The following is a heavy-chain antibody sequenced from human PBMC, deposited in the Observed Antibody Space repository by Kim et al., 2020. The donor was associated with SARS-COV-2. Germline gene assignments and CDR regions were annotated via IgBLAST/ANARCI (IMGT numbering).Heavy chain of an antibody. V-gene: IGHV3-33*01. CDR3: ARIPQYGDYWYFDL. CDR2: IWYDGSNK. CDR1: GFTFSSYG. Sequence: GGSLRLSCAASGFTFSSYGMHWVRQAPGKGLEWVAVIWYDGSNKYYADSVKGRFTISRDNSKNTLYLQMNSLRAEDTAVYYCARIPQYGDYWYFDLWGRGTLVTVSS. J-gene: IGHJ2*01. D-gene: IGHD4-17*01.